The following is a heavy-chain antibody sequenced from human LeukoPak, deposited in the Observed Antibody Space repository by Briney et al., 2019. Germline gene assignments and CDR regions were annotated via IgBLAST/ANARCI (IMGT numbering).Heavy chain of an antibody. V-gene: IGHV1-18*01. CDR2: ISAYNGNT. CDR3: ARGSGRHYYYGMDV. D-gene: IGHD1-26*01. J-gene: IGHJ6*02. Sequence: ASVKVSCKASGYTFTSYGISWARQAPGQGLEWMGWISAYNGNTNYAQKLQGRVTMTTDTSTSTAYMELRSLRSDDTAVYYCARGSGRHYYYGMDVWGQGTTVTVSS. CDR1: GYTFTSYG.